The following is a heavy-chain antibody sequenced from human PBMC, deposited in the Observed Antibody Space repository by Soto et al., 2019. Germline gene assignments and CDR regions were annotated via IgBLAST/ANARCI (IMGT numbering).Heavy chain of an antibody. D-gene: IGHD1-1*01. V-gene: IGHV3-64*01. Sequence: EVQLAESGGGMVQPGGSLRLSCVASGFTFSSYDMHWVRQAPGKGLEYVSSISSNGGTTYYGNSVKGRFTISRENSKNSLHVQLGSLRPEDRAFYSCVGRVSGNDDYWGQGTVVTVSS. CDR1: GFTFSSYD. CDR3: VGRVSGNDDY. CDR2: ISSNGGTT. J-gene: IGHJ4*02.